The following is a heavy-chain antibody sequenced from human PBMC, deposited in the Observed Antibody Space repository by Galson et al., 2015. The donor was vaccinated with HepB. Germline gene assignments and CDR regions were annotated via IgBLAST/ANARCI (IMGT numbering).Heavy chain of an antibody. Sequence: SVKVSCKASGYTFTYYYIHWVRQAPGQGLEWMGIINPSGGTTSNAQKFEGRVTMTRDTSTSTVYMELSSLRSEDTAVYYCARVAHYDILTRTRFGSRDAFDIWGQGTMVTVSS. CDR1: GYTFTYYY. CDR2: INPSGGTT. J-gene: IGHJ3*02. D-gene: IGHD3-9*01. V-gene: IGHV1-46*01. CDR3: ARVAHYDILTRTRFGSRDAFDI.